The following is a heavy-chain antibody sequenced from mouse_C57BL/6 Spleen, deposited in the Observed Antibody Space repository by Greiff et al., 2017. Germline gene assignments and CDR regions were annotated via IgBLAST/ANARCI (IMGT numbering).Heavy chain of an antibody. J-gene: IGHJ2*01. Sequence: VQLQQSGPELVKPGASVKISCKASGYAFSSSWMNWVKQRPGKGLEWIGRIYPGDGDTNYNGKFKGKATLTADKSSSTAYMQLSSLTSEDSAVYFCARWNYGYDDYWGQGTTLTVSS. D-gene: IGHD2-2*01. V-gene: IGHV1-82*01. CDR2: IYPGDGDT. CDR1: GYAFSSSW. CDR3: ARWNYGYDDY.